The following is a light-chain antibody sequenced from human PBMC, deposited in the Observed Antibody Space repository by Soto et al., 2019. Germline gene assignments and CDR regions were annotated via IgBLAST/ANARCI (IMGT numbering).Light chain of an antibody. V-gene: IGLV2-11*01. CDR1: SSDVGVYNY. CDR3: CSYAGSYTHV. J-gene: IGLJ1*01. Sequence: QAVLTQPRSVSGSPGQSVTISCTGTSSDVGVYNYVSWYQQHPGKAPKLMIYDVSKRPSGVPDRFSGSKSGNTASLTISGLQAEDEADYYCCSYAGSYTHVFGTGTKVTVL. CDR2: DVS.